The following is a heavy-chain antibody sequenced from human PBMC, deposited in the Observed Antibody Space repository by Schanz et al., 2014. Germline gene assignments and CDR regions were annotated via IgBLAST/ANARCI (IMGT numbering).Heavy chain of an antibody. CDR2: ISSDGTNK. CDR1: GFTFSNFG. Sequence: QVQLVESGGGVVQPGRSLRLSCAASGFTFSNFGLHWVRQAPGKGLNWVAVISSDGTNKYYADSVQGRFTLSKDFSKDTRYLQRTILRPEDTAVYFSARLATSKSRLGDAVDIWGQGTMVTVSS. CDR3: ARLATSKSRLGDAVDI. D-gene: IGHD6-6*01. J-gene: IGHJ3*02. V-gene: IGHV3-30*03.